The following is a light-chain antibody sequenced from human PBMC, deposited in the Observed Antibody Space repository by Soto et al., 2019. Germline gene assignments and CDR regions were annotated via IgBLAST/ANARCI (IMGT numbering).Light chain of an antibody. Sequence: QSVLTQPPSASGTPGQRVTISCSGSGSNLGSNSVNWYQQVPGTAPKLLISSDNQRPSGVPDRFSGSQSGTSASLAISGLQSEDEADYHCGAWDDSLNGWVFGGGTKLTVL. CDR1: GSNLGSNS. J-gene: IGLJ3*02. CDR2: SDN. V-gene: IGLV1-44*01. CDR3: GAWDDSLNGWV.